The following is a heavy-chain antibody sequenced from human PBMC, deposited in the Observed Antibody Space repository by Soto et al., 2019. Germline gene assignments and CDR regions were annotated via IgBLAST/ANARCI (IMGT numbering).Heavy chain of an antibody. CDR2: TYYRSNWRH. V-gene: IGHV6-1*01. Sequence: SQAVSLTSARSGVSVSSNTTSWNCIRSSPSRGLEWLGRTYYRSNWRHDYAVSVKSRITVNPDTSKNHFSLQLNSVTPDDTAVYYCARGVAGSGFDLWGQRTLVTVSS. J-gene: IGHJ4*02. CDR1: GVSVSSNTTS. CDR3: ARGVAGSGFDL. D-gene: IGHD6-19*01.